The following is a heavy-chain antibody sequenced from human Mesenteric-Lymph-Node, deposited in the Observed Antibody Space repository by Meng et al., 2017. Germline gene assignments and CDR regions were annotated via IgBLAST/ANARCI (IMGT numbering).Heavy chain of an antibody. J-gene: IGHJ4*02. D-gene: IGHD3-22*01. V-gene: IGHV4-34*01. CDR1: AGCFSGYY. CDR2: INHSDST. CDR3: YRHIKDCDDSSGSLDY. Sequence: PHQRGGAGRWKPPESLAPTCAVYAGCFSGYYWSWIRQPPGKGLEWMGEINHSDSTNYNPSLKSRVTISVDTSKNQFTLKLSSVTAADTAVYYCYRHIKDCDDSSGSLDYWGQGTLVTVSS.